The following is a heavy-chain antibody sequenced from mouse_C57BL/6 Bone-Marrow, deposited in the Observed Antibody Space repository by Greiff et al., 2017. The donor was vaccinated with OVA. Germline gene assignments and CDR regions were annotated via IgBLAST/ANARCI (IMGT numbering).Heavy chain of an antibody. D-gene: IGHD2-4*01. CDR2: IWRGGST. CDR3: AKRGDYDGWYFDV. Sequence: VKLVESGPGLVQPSQSLSITCTVSGFSLTSYGVHWVRQSPGKGLEWLGVIWRGGSTDYNAAFMSRLSITKDNSKSQVFFKMNSLQADDTAIYYCAKRGDYDGWYFDVWGTGTTVTVSS. CDR1: GFSLTSYG. J-gene: IGHJ1*03. V-gene: IGHV2-5*01.